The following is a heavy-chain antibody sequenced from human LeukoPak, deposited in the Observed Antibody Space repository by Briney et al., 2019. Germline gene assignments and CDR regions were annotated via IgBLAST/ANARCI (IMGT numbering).Heavy chain of an antibody. J-gene: IGHJ4*02. V-gene: IGHV4-4*07. CDR1: GGSISTYY. D-gene: IGHD1-14*01. Sequence: PSETLSLTCTVSGGSISTYYWSWLRQPAGKGLEWIGRLYSLGSSDYNPSLERRVSLSVDTSKKQFSLTLSYVTAADTAVYYCARGGPHPGYLDHWGQGALVTVSS. CDR2: LYSLGSS. CDR3: ARGGPHPGYLDH.